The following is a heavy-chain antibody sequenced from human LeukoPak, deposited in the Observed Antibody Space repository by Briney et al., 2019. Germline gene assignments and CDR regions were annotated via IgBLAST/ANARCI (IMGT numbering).Heavy chain of an antibody. J-gene: IGHJ3*02. CDR3: ARDPTTVTKGFDI. Sequence: PSETLSLTCTVSDDSFSSHYWTWIRQPPGKGLEWIGYISYSGSTNYSPSLKSRVTISVETSKNQFSLKLSSVTAADTAVYFCARDPTTVTKGFDIWGQGTLGPVSP. CDR1: DDSFSSHY. D-gene: IGHD4-17*01. CDR2: ISYSGST. V-gene: IGHV4-59*11.